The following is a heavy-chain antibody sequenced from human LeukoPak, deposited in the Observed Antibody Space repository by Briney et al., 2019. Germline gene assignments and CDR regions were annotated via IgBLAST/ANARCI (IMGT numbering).Heavy chain of an antibody. D-gene: IGHD3-22*01. J-gene: IGHJ4*02. CDR2: INTGDIT. Sequence: GGSLRLSCAASGFTFDYSAMTWVRQASEKGMEWVSTINTGDITFYANSVKGRFTISRDNSKNALFLQMNSLRAEDTAIYYCVKGGFTYYDDWGQGTLVTVSS. CDR1: GFTFDYSA. V-gene: IGHV3-23*01. CDR3: VKGGFTYYDD.